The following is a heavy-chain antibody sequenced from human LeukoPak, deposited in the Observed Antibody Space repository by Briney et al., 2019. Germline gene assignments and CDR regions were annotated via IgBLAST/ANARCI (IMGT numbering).Heavy chain of an antibody. V-gene: IGHV4-34*01. CDR3: ATTYSTCSGGSCYFGDY. CDR1: GGSFSGYY. CDR2: INHSGST. J-gene: IGHJ4*02. D-gene: IGHD2-15*01. Sequence: SETLSLTCVVYGGSFSGYYWSWIRQPPGKGLEWIGEINHSGSTNYNPSLKSRVTISVDTSKNQFSLKLSSVTAADTAVYYCATTYSTCSGGSCYFGDYWGQGTLVTVSS.